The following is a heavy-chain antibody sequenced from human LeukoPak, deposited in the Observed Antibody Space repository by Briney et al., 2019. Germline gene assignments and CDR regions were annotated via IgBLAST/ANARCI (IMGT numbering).Heavy chain of an antibody. D-gene: IGHD3-22*01. CDR1: GGSVSSGSYY. CDR2: IYYGGST. CDR3: ARINNYYDSSGYYYGGAFDI. Sequence: PSETLSLTCTVSGGSVSSGSYYWSWIRQPPGKGLEWIGYIYYGGSTNYNPSLKSRVTISVDTSKNQFSLKLSSVTAADTAVYYCARINNYYDSSGYYYGGAFDIWGQGTMVTVSS. V-gene: IGHV4-61*01. J-gene: IGHJ3*02.